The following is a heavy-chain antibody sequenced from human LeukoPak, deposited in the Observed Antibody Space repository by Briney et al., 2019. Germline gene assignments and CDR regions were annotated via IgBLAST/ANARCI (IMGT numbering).Heavy chain of an antibody. D-gene: IGHD5-24*01. CDR2: ISGSGGST. J-gene: IGHJ4*02. V-gene: IGHV3-23*01. CDR3: AKPRLGDGHKFHNPDY. Sequence: PGGSLRLSCAASGFTFSSYAMSWVRQAPGKGLEWVSAISGSGGSTYYADSVKGRFTISRDNSKNTLYLQMNSLRAEDTAVYYCAKPRLGDGHKFHNPDYWGQGTLVTVSS. CDR1: GFTFSSYA.